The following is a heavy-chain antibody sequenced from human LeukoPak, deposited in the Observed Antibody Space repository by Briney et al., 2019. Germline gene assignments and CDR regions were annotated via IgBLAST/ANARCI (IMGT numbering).Heavy chain of an antibody. V-gene: IGHV3-15*01. Sequence: PGGSLRLSCAASGSTFSNAWMSWVRQAPGKGLEWVGRIKSKTDGGTTDYAAPVKGRFTISRDDSKNTLYLQMNSLKTEDTAVYYCTTDYYYYYGMDVWGQGTTVTVSS. J-gene: IGHJ6*02. CDR1: GSTFSNAW. CDR2: IKSKTDGGTT. CDR3: TTDYYYYYGMDV.